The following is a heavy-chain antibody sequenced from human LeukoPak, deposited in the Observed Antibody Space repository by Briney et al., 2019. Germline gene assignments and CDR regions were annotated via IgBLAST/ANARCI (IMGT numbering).Heavy chain of an antibody. CDR3: ARVLAVAGRNWYFDL. CDR2: IGTAGDT. J-gene: IGHJ2*01. Sequence: GGSLRLSCAASGFTFSSYDMHWVRHATGKGLEWVSVIGTAGDTYYSGSVKGRFTISRENVKNSLYLQMNSLTAGDTAVYYCARVLAVAGRNWYFDLWGRGTLHTVSS. D-gene: IGHD6-19*01. V-gene: IGHV3-13*04. CDR1: GFTFSSYD.